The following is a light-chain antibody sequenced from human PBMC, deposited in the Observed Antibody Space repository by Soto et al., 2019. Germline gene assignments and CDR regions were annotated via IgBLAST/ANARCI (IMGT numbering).Light chain of an antibody. CDR3: QSYDSSLSVYVV. J-gene: IGLJ2*01. CDR1: SSNIGAGYD. CDR2: GKS. V-gene: IGLV1-40*01. Sequence: AVVTQPPSVSGAPGQRVTISCTGSSSNIGAGYDVHWYQQLPGTAPKLLIYGKSNRPSWIPDRFSGSKSGTSASLAITGLQAEDEADYYCQSYDSSLSVYVVFGGGTQLTVL.